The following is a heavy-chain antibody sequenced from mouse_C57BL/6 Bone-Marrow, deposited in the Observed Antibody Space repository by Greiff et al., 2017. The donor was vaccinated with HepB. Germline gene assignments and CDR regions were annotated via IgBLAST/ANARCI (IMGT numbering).Heavy chain of an antibody. V-gene: IGHV14-4*01. Sequence: VQLQQSGAELVRPGASVKLSCTASGFNIKDDYMHWVKQRPEQGLEWIGWIDPENGDTEYASKFQGKATITADTSSNTAYLQLSSLTSEDTAVYYCTTGYYYGTPCYAMEYWGRGTSVTVSA. CDR3: TTGYYYGTPCYAMEY. CDR1: GFNIKDDY. CDR2: IDPENGDT. J-gene: IGHJ4*01. D-gene: IGHD1-1*01.